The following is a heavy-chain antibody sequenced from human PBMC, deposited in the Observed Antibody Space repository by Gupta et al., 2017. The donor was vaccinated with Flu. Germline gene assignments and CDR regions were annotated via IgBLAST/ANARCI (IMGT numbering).Heavy chain of an antibody. D-gene: IGHD1-26*01. J-gene: IGHJ4*02. CDR3: VRDISYSGSGSRLYYFDP. V-gene: IGHV1-2*02. Sequence: GQGLEWMGWINPNIGGTNYLQKFQGRISMTRDTSIGTAYMELSSLRSDDTAVYYCVRDISYSGSGSRLYYFDPWGQGTLVTVSA. CDR2: INPNIGGT.